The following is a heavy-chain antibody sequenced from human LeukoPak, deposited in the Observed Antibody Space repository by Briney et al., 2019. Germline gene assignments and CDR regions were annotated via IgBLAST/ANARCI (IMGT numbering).Heavy chain of an antibody. CDR2: IYHSGST. D-gene: IGHD1-1*01. CDR3: ARDRGTWNDDGFDY. J-gene: IGHJ4*02. V-gene: IGHV4-38-2*02. CDR1: GYSISSGYY. Sequence: SETLSLTCTVSGYSISSGYYWGWIRQPPGKGLEWIGSIYHSGSTYYNPSLKSRVTISVDTSKSQFSLKLSSVTAADTAVYYCARDRGTWNDDGFDYWGQGTLVTVSS.